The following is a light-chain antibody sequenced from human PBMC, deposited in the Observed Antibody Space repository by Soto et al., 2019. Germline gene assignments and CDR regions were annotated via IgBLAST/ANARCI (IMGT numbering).Light chain of an antibody. V-gene: IGKV3-20*01. CDR3: HQHETSPPT. CDR1: QTVSSDF. Sequence: ENVLTQSPGTLSLSPGERATLSCRASQTVSSDFLAWYQQKPGQPPRLLIYGASSRATGIPDRFSGSGSGTEFTLTISRLESEDFAVYYCHQHETSPPTFGPGTKVDVK. J-gene: IGKJ3*01. CDR2: GAS.